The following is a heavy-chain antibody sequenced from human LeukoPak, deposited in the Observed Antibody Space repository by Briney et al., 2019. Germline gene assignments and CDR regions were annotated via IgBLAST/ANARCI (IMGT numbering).Heavy chain of an antibody. D-gene: IGHD1-1*01. J-gene: IGHJ4*02. CDR2: ISGSGGNT. CDR3: VPATGNN. V-gene: IGHV3-23*01. CDR1: GFTISSYA. Sequence: PGWSLRLSYPALGFTISSYAMSWVRQAPAKGLEWVSAISGSGGNTYYADSVKGRYTISRHNSKNTLHLLMNSLRADDTAVYYCVPATGNNWGQGTLVTVSA.